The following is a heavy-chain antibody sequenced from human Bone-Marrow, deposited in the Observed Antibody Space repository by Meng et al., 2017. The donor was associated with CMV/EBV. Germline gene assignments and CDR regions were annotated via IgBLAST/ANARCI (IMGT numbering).Heavy chain of an antibody. CDR2: IIPILGIA. CDR3: AIRPYFGVVTTDY. V-gene: IGHV1-69*10. CDR1: GHTFRSYG. Sequence: SVKVSCKASGHTFRSYGISWVRQAPGQGLEWMGGIIPILGIANYAQKFQGRVTITADKSTSTAYMELSSLRSEDTAVYYCAIRPYFGVVTTDYWGQGTLVTVSS. D-gene: IGHD3-3*01. J-gene: IGHJ4*02.